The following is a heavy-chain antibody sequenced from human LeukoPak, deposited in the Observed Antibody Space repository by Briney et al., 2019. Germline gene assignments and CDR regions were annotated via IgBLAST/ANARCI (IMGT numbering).Heavy chain of an antibody. V-gene: IGHV4-59*01. J-gene: IGHJ3*02. CDR1: GGSISSYY. CDR3: ARDQDRELDDAFDI. Sequence: PSETLSLTCTVSGGSISSYYWSWIRQPPGKGLEWIGYIYYSGSTNYNPSLKSRVTISVDTSKNQFSLKLSSVTAADTAVYYCARDQDRELDDAFDIWGQGTMVTVSS. CDR2: IYYSGST. D-gene: IGHD1-26*01.